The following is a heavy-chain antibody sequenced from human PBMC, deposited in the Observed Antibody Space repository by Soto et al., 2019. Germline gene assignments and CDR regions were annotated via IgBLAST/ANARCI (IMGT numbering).Heavy chain of an antibody. D-gene: IGHD3-3*01. CDR1: GFTFSSYG. V-gene: IGHV3-33*01. CDR2: IWYDGSNK. CDR3: ARVGRYDFWSGYYTDYYYYYYGMDV. J-gene: IGHJ6*02. Sequence: PGGSLRLSCAASGFTFSSYGMHWVRQAPGKGLEWVAVIWYDGSNKYYADSVKGRFTISRDNSKNTLYLQMNSLRAEDTAVYYCARVGRYDFWSGYYTDYYYYYYGMDVWGQGTTVTVSS.